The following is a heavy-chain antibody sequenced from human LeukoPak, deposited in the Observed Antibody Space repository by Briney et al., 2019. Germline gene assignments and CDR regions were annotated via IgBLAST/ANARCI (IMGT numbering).Heavy chain of an antibody. CDR2: IYYNGST. D-gene: IGHD2-15*01. V-gene: IGHV4-59*08. CDR1: GGSISSYY. Sequence: SETLSLTCTVSGGSISSYYWSWIRQPPGKGLEWIGYIYYNGSTNYNPSLKSRVTISVDTSKNQFSLKLSSVTAADTAVYYCARQVNCSGGSCYYTYYFDYWGQGTLVTVSS. CDR3: ARQVNCSGGSCYYTYYFDY. J-gene: IGHJ4*02.